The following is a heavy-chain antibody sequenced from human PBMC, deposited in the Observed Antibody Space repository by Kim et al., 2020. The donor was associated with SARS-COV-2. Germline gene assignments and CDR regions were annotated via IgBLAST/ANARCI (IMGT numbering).Heavy chain of an antibody. D-gene: IGHD4-17*01. J-gene: IGHJ2*01. CDR1: GFTFSSHA. CDR2: ISDSGAST. Sequence: GGSLRLSCAASGFTFSSHAMSWVRQAPGKGLEWISGISDSGASTYYADSVKGRFTISRDNSKDTLYLQMNSLRAEDTAVYYCATCLAWTTVIPRYFELWGRGPLVTVSS. V-gene: IGHV3-23*01. CDR3: ATCLAWTTVIPRYFEL.